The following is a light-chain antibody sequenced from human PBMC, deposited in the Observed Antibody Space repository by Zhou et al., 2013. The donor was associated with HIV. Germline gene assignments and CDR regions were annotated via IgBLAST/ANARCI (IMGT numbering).Light chain of an antibody. V-gene: IGKV1-13*02. Sequence: AIQLTQSPSSLSASVGDRVTITCRASQGINSALAWYQQKPGKAPNLLIYDASTLESGVPSRFSGSGSGTDFTLTISSLQPEDFATYYCQQANSTPLTFGGGTKGGH. J-gene: IGKJ4*01. CDR1: QGINSA. CDR3: QQANSTPLT. CDR2: DAS.